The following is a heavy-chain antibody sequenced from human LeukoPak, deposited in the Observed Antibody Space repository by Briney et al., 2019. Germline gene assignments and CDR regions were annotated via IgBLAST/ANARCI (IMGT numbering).Heavy chain of an antibody. V-gene: IGHV4-59*01. CDR3: ARDRHRGGDSHFDY. D-gene: IGHD2-21*02. Sequence: PSETLSLTCTVSGGSISSYYWSWIRQPPGKGLEWIGYIYYSGSTNYNPSLKSRVTISVDTSKNQFSLKLSSVTAADTAVYYCARDRHRGGDSHFDYWGQGTLVTVSS. CDR2: IYYSGST. CDR1: GGSISSYY. J-gene: IGHJ4*02.